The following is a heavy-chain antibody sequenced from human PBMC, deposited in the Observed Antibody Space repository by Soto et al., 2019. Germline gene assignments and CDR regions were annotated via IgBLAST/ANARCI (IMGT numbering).Heavy chain of an antibody. D-gene: IGHD6-13*01. J-gene: IGHJ4*02. V-gene: IGHV1-69*12. CDR3: ARDVIAAAGTAG. Sequence: QVQLVQSGAEVKNPGSSVKVSCKASVGTFSSYAISWVRQAPGQGLEWMGGIIPIFGTANYSQKFQGRVTITADESTSTAYMELSSLRSEDTAVYYCARDVIAAAGTAGWGQGTLVTVSS. CDR1: VGTFSSYA. CDR2: IIPIFGTA.